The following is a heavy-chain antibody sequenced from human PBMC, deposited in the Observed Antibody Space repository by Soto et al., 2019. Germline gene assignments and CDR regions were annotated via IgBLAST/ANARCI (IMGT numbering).Heavy chain of an antibody. Sequence: QVHLVQSGAEVKKPGASVKVSCQASGYAFTTYGITWVRQAPGQGLEWMGWISAHNGNTNYAQKLQGRVTVTRDTATSTASMELRSLRSDDTAVYYCARGRDGDYWGEGAVVTVSS. D-gene: IGHD6-6*01. J-gene: IGHJ4*02. CDR3: ARGRDGDY. CDR2: ISAHNGNT. V-gene: IGHV1-18*01. CDR1: GYAFTTYG.